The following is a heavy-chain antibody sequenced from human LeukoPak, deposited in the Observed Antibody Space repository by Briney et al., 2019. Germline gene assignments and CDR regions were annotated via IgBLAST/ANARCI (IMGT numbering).Heavy chain of an antibody. CDR1: GFTFSSYA. CDR3: AEVAEMGTILGKFDD. CDR2: ISGNGGRT. D-gene: IGHD5-24*01. V-gene: IGHV3-23*01. Sequence: TGGSLRLSCAASGFTFSSYAMSWVRQAPGKGLEWVSAISGNGGRTYYGDSVKGRFTTSRDNSKNTLYLQMNSLRAEDTAVFYCAEVAEMGTILGKFDDWGQGTLVTVSS. J-gene: IGHJ4*02.